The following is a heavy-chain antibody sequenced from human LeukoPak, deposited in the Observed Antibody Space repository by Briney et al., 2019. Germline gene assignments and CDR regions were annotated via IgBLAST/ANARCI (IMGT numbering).Heavy chain of an antibody. V-gene: IGHV4-61*01. CDR3: ARDTGSYSFDY. J-gene: IGHJ4*02. CDR1: GGSISSSNYY. CDR2: IYYSGST. D-gene: IGHD1-26*01. Sequence: SETLSLTCTVSGGSISSSNYYWDWIRQPPGKGLEWIGYIYYSGSTNYNPSLKSRVTISVDTSKNQFSLKLSSVTAADTAVYYCARDTGSYSFDYWGQGTLVTVSS.